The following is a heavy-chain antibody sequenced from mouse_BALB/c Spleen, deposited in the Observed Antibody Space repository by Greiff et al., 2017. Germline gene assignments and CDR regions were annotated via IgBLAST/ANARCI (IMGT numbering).Heavy chain of an antibody. CDR1: GFTFSNYW. V-gene: IGHV6-6*02. Sequence: EVKVEESGGGLVQPGGSMKLSCVASGFTFSNYWMNWVRQSPEKGLEWVAEIRLKSNNYATHYAESVKGRFTISRDDSKSSVYLQMNNLRAEDTGIYYCTRRGNYNAMDYWGQGTSVTVSS. CDR3: TRRGNYNAMDY. CDR2: IRLKSNNYAT. D-gene: IGHD2-1*01. J-gene: IGHJ4*01.